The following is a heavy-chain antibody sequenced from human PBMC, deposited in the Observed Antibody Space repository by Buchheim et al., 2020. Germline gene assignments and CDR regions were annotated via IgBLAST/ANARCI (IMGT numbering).Heavy chain of an antibody. CDR3: ATIGVSSSWPLGYYYGMDV. CDR1: GYTFTSYD. J-gene: IGHJ6*02. Sequence: QVQLVQSGAEVKKPGASVKVSCKASGYTFTSYDINWVRQATGQGLEWMGWMNPNSGNTGYAQKFQGRVTMTRTTSISTAYMELSSLRSEDTAVYYCATIGVSSSWPLGYYYGMDVWGQGTT. V-gene: IGHV1-8*01. CDR2: MNPNSGNT. D-gene: IGHD6-13*01.